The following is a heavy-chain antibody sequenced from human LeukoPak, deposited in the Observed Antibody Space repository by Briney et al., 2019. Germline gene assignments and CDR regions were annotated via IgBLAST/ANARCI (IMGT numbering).Heavy chain of an antibody. CDR3: AKGYCSSTSCSVDY. V-gene: IGHV3-53*05. D-gene: IGHD2-2*01. J-gene: IGHJ4*02. CDR2: IHSGGTT. Sequence: GESLRLSCAASGFPFSSNYMTWVRQAPGKGLEWVSVIHSGGTTNYADSVKGRFTISRDDSKNTLYLQMNSLRAEDTALYYCAKGYCSSTSCSVDYWGQGTLVTVSS. CDR1: GFPFSSNY.